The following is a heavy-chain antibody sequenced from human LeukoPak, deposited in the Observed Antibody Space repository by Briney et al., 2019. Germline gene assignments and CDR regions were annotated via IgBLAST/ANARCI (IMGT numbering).Heavy chain of an antibody. V-gene: IGHV1-8*01. CDR3: ARVKEMTSGWPLGYYYYYMDV. CDR2: MNPNSGNT. Sequence: ASVKVSCKASGYTFTSYDINWVRQATGQGLEWMGWMNPNSGNTGYAQKFQGRVTMTRNTSISTAYMGLSSLRSEDTAVYYCARVKEMTSGWPLGYYYYYMDVWGKGTTVTVSS. CDR1: GYTFTSYD. J-gene: IGHJ6*03. D-gene: IGHD6-19*01.